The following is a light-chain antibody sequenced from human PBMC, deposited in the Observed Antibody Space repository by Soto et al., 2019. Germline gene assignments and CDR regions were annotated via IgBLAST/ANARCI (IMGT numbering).Light chain of an antibody. V-gene: IGLV2-23*02. CDR2: EVS. CDR1: SSDVGKYDL. Sequence: QSALTQPASVSGSPGQSITISCTGTSSDVGKYDLVSWYQQHPGKAPKLIIYEVSKRPSGVSDRLSGSKSGNTAFLTISGLQAEVEADYYCWSNAGAFTWVFGGGTKLTV. J-gene: IGLJ3*02. CDR3: WSNAGAFTWV.